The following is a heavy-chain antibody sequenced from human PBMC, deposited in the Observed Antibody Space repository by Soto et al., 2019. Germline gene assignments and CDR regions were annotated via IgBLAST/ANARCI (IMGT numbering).Heavy chain of an antibody. V-gene: IGHV3-48*02. CDR2: ISSSSSTI. D-gene: IGHD2-2*01. J-gene: IGHJ5*02. CDR3: PRVRGTVVGVPAASWFDP. Sequence: EVQLVESGGGLVQPGGSLRLSCAASGFTFSSYSMNWVRQASGKGLEGVSYISSSSSTIYDADSVKGRFTTSRANANNQLYLQMNRRRDEDAAVYYCPRVRGTVVGVPAASWFDPWGQGPLVGVSS. CDR1: GFTFSSYS.